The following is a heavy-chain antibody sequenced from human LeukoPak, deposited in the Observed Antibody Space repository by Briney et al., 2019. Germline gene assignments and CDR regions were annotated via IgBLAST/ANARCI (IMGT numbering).Heavy chain of an antibody. J-gene: IGHJ4*02. V-gene: IGHV4-61*02. Sequence: SQTLSLTCTVSGGSISSGSYYWSWIRQPAGKGLEWIGRIYTSGSTNYNPSLKSRVTISVDTSKNQCSLKLSSVTAADTAVYYCAKVSGSYGGLDYWAREPWSPSPQ. CDR1: GGSISSGSYY. CDR2: IYTSGST. D-gene: IGHD1-26*01. CDR3: AKVSGSYGGLDY.